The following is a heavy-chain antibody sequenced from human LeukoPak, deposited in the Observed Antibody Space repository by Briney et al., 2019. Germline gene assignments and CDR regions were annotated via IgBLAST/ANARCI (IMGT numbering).Heavy chain of an antibody. J-gene: IGHJ4*02. Sequence: SETLSLTCTVSGHSISGSSYYWGWIRQPPGKGLVWIGSIYYSGSTYYNPSLKSRVTMSVDTSKNQFSLKLNSVTAADTAVYYCARVGLGISTHLDYWGQGTLVTVSS. CDR1: GHSISGSSYY. CDR2: IYYSGST. V-gene: IGHV4-39*07. D-gene: IGHD2-2*01. CDR3: ARVGLGISTHLDY.